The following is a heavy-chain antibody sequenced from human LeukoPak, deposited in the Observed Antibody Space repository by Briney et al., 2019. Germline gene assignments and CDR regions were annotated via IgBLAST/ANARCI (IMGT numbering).Heavy chain of an antibody. CDR2: ISYDGRTK. J-gene: IGHJ4*02. Sequence: GGSLRLSCAASGFTFSSYGMHWVRLAPGKGLEWVAIISYDGRTKYYADSVKGRFTISRDDSKNTLYLQMNSLRPGDTAVYYCAKEDYSNAFDYWGQGALVTVSS. D-gene: IGHD4-11*01. CDR3: AKEDYSNAFDY. V-gene: IGHV3-30*18. CDR1: GFTFSSYG.